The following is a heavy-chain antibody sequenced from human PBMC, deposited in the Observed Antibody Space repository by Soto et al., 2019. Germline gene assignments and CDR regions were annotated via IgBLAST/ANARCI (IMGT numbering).Heavy chain of an antibody. J-gene: IGHJ6*01. CDR1: GGTFSSHA. D-gene: IGHD3-16*01. CDR2: IIPIFGSA. Sequence: QVQLVQSGAELKKPGSSVKVSCKASGGTFSSHAISWVRQAPGQGLEWMGGIIPIFGSAIYAQNFQGRVAITADHSTSTAYMELSSLRSEDTAIYFCARDSPPPAYSGDIMRWDVWGHGTTVAVSS. CDR3: ARDSPPPAYSGDIMRWDV. V-gene: IGHV1-69*01.